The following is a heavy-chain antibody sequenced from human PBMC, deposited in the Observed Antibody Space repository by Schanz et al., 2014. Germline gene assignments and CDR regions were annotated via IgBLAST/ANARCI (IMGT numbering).Heavy chain of an antibody. D-gene: IGHD2-15*01. V-gene: IGHV3-23*04. J-gene: IGHJ6*02. Sequence: EVQLVESGGGLVQPGGSLRLSCAASGFTINSYAMTWVRQAPGKGLEWVSSISHSGGSKYYADSVKGRFTISRDNSENTLYLQMNSLSADDTAVFYCAKGMGYCSGGTCYDYYYYGLDVWGQGTTVTVSS. CDR2: ISHSGGSK. CDR1: GFTINSYA. CDR3: AKGMGYCSGGTCYDYYYYGLDV.